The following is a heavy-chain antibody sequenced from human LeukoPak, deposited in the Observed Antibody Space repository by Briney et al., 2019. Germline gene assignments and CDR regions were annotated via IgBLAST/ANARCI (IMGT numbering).Heavy chain of an antibody. CDR1: GGSVSSGGYS. CDR2: IYHSGST. Sequence: SQTLSLTCAVSGGSVSSGGYSWSWIRQPPGKGLEGIGYIYHSGSTYYNPSLKSRVTISVDRSKNQFSLKLSSVTAADTAVYYCARGDTAMVNWFDPWGQGTLVTVSS. D-gene: IGHD5-18*01. V-gene: IGHV4-30-2*01. J-gene: IGHJ5*02. CDR3: ARGDTAMVNWFDP.